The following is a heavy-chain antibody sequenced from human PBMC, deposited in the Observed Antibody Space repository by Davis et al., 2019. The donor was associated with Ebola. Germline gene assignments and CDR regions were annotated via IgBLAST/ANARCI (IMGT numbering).Heavy chain of an antibody. D-gene: IGHD3-9*01. J-gene: IGHJ6*02. CDR1: GFTFSGSA. V-gene: IGHV3-73*01. Sequence: GESLKISCAASGFTFSGSAMHWVRQASGKGLEWVGRIRSKANSYATAYAASVKGRFTISRDDSKNTAYLQMNSLKTEDTAVYYCTRSGILSLYGMDVWGQGTTVTASS. CDR2: IRSKANSYAT. CDR3: TRSGILSLYGMDV.